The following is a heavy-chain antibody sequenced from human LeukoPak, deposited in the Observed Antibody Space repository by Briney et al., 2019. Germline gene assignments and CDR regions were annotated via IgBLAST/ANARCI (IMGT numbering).Heavy chain of an antibody. CDR3: ARRTRGGAFDI. CDR2: MNPNSGNT. Sequence: ASVKVSCKASGYTFTSYGISWVRQAPGQGLEWMGWMNPNSGNTGYAQKFQGRVTMTRNTSISTAYMELSSLRSEDTAVYYCARRTRGGAFDIWGQGTMVTVSS. D-gene: IGHD3-10*01. V-gene: IGHV1-8*02. CDR1: GYTFTSYG. J-gene: IGHJ3*02.